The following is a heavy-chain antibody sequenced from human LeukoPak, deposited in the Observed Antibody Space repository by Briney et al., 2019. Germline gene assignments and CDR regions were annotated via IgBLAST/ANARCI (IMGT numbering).Heavy chain of an antibody. V-gene: IGHV3-9*01. Sequence: GGSLRLSCAGSGFIFNNYAMHWVRQPPGKGLEWVSGISWNSGSIDYADSVMGRFTISRDNAKNSLYLQMNSLRVEDTAFYYCAKDNRRHYTSGPNPDSLHWGQGALVTVSS. CDR3: AKDNRRHYTSGPNPDSLH. CDR2: ISWNSGSI. D-gene: IGHD6-19*01. CDR1: GFIFNNYA. J-gene: IGHJ4*02.